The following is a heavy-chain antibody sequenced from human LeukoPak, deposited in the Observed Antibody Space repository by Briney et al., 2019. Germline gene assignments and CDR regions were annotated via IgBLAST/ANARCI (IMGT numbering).Heavy chain of an antibody. CDR3: AKEGSSGFIDS. CDR1: GFTFSNYG. Sequence: PGGSLRLSCAASGFTFSNYGMHWVRQAPGKGLEWVAVISYDGNTKYYADSAKGRFTFSRDNSRNTLYLQMNSLRAEDTAIFYCAKEGSSGFIDSWSQGTLVTVSS. D-gene: IGHD6-19*01. CDR2: ISYDGNTK. J-gene: IGHJ4*02. V-gene: IGHV3-30*18.